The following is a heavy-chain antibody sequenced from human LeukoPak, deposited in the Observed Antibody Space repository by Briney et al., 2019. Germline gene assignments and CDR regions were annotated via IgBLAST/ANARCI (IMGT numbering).Heavy chain of an antibody. J-gene: IGHJ6*04. D-gene: IGHD1-1*01. CDR1: GGSINNYY. V-gene: IGHV4-59*01. Sequence: SETLSLTCTVSGGSINNYYWSWIRQPPGKGLEWIGYIYYSGSTNYNPSLKSRVTISVHTSKNQFSLKLSSVTAADTPVYYCARDGNWNDRDVYYYYGMDVWGKGITVTVSS. CDR3: ARDGNWNDRDVYYYYGMDV. CDR2: IYYSGST.